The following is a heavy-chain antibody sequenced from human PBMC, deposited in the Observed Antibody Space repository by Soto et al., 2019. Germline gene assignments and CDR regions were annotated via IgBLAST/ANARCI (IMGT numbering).Heavy chain of an antibody. Sequence: GASVKVSCKASGYTFTSYAMHWVRQAPGQRLEWMGWINAGNGNTKYSQKFQGRVTITRDTSASTAYMELSSLRSEDTAVYYCASAVVRDYGDWYFDLWGRGTLVTVSS. CDR1: GYTFTSYA. D-gene: IGHD4-17*01. CDR3: ASAVVRDYGDWYFDL. J-gene: IGHJ2*01. V-gene: IGHV1-3*01. CDR2: INAGNGNT.